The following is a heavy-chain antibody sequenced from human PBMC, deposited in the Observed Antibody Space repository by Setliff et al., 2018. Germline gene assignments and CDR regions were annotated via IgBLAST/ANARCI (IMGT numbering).Heavy chain of an antibody. J-gene: IGHJ5*02. D-gene: IGHD3-22*01. Sequence: PSETLSLTCTVSGGSISSYYWIWIRQPPGKGLEWIGYIYSSGRTNYNPSLKSRVTLSVDTSNNQFSLKVSSVTAADTAVYYCARAAKYDSSGYYGFWFDPWGQGNLVTVSS. V-gene: IGHV4-4*08. CDR1: GGSISSYY. CDR3: ARAAKYDSSGYYGFWFDP. CDR2: IYSSGRT.